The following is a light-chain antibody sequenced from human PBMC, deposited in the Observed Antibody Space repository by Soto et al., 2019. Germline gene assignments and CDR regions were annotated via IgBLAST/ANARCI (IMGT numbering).Light chain of an antibody. CDR1: QSVRSSY. J-gene: IGKJ5*01. Sequence: EIVLTQSPDTLSFSPGESATLSCRASQSVRSSYLAWYQQTPGQTPRLLIYAASSRATGIPDRFSGSGSGTDFTLTISRLEPEDFALYYCQHYGGSPITFGQGTRLEIK. CDR3: QHYGGSPIT. CDR2: AAS. V-gene: IGKV3-20*01.